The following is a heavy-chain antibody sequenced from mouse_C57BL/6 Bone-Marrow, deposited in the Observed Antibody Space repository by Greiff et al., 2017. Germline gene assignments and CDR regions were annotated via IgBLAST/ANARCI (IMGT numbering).Heavy chain of an antibody. CDR2: IYPSDSET. CDR1: GYTFTSYW. V-gene: IGHV1-61*01. J-gene: IGHJ3*01. Sequence: VQLQQPGAELVRPGSSVKLSCKASGYTFTSYWMDWVKQRPGQGLEWIGNIYPSDSETHYNQKFKDKATLTVDKSSSTAYMQLSSLTSEDSAVYYCARHDSLAYWGQGTLVTVSA. CDR3: ARHDSLAY. D-gene: IGHD3-2*01.